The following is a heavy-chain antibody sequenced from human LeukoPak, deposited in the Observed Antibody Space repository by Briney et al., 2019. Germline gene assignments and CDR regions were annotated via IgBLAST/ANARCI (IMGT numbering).Heavy chain of an antibody. CDR2: ISGSGGST. CDR1: GFTFSSYA. D-gene: IGHD6-13*01. CDR3: ARDLFILGSSLLNWFDP. Sequence: GGSLRLSCAASGFTFSSYAMSWVRQAPGKGLEWVSAISGSGGSTYYADSVKGRFTISRDNSKNTLYLHMNSLRAEDTAVYYCARDLFILGSSLLNWFDPWGQGTLVTVSS. V-gene: IGHV3-23*01. J-gene: IGHJ5*02.